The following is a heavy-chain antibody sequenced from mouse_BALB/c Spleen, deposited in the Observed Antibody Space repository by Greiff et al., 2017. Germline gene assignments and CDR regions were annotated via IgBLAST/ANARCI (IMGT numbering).Heavy chain of an antibody. V-gene: IGHV1-69*02. CDR1: GYTFTSYW. Sequence: QVQLQQPGAELVKPGAPVKLSCKASGYTFTSYWMNWVKQRPGRGLEWIGRIDPSDSETHYNQKFKDKATLTVDKSSSTAYIQLSSLTSEDSAVYYCARCAGAYGYDDYWGQGTTLTVSS. D-gene: IGHD2-2*01. J-gene: IGHJ2*01. CDR3: ARCAGAYGYDDY. CDR2: IDPSDSET.